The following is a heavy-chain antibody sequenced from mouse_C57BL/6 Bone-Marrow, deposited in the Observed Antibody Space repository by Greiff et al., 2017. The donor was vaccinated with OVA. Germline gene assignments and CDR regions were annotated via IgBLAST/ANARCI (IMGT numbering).Heavy chain of an antibody. CDR2: IHPNSGST. J-gene: IGHJ3*01. CDR3: AREGGPAWFAY. CDR1: GYTFTSYW. Sequence: QVQLQQPGAELVKPGASVKLSCKASGYTFTSYWMHWVKQRPGQGLEWIGMIHPNSGSTNYNEKFKSKATLPVDKSSSTAYMQLSSLTSEDSAVYYCAREGGPAWFAYWGQGTLVTVSA. V-gene: IGHV1-64*01. D-gene: IGHD3-3*01.